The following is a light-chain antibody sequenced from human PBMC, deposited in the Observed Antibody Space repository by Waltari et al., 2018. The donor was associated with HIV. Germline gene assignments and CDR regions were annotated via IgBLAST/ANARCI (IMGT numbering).Light chain of an antibody. Sequence: DIQMTQSPSSLSASLGDRVTITCRASQPVSTYVNWYQQKPGNAPKLLIYAASSLQSGVPSRFSGSGSETDFTLTISSLQPEDFATYYCQQTYNTLLFTFGPGTTVDV. CDR2: AAS. CDR3: QQTYNTLLFT. J-gene: IGKJ3*01. CDR1: QPVSTY. V-gene: IGKV1-39*01.